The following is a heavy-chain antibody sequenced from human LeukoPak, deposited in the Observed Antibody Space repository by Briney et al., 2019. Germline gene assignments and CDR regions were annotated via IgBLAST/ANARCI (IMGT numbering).Heavy chain of an antibody. V-gene: IGHV3-48*01. Sequence: GGSLRLSCAASGFTFSSYSMNWVRQAPGKGLEWVSYISSSSSTIYCADSVKGRFTISRDNAKNSLYLQMNSLRAEDTAVYYCARDLMTTVSYWGQGTLVTVSS. D-gene: IGHD4-11*01. CDR2: ISSSSSTI. CDR1: GFTFSSYS. J-gene: IGHJ4*02. CDR3: ARDLMTTVSY.